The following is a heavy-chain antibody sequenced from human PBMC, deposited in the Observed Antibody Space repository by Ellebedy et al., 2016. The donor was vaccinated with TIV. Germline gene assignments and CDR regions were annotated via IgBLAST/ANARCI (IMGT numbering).Heavy chain of an antibody. J-gene: IGHJ6*02. CDR1: GYTFTGYY. CDR2: ISAYNGNT. D-gene: IGHD2-15*01. CDR3: AREGCSGGSCYPGWNYYYYYGMDV. V-gene: IGHV1-18*04. Sequence: ASVKVSXXASGYTFTGYYMHWVRQAPGQGLEWMGWISAYNGNTNYAQKLQGRVTMTTDTSTSTAYMELRSLRSDDTAVYYCAREGCSGGSCYPGWNYYYYYGMDVWGQGTTVTVSS.